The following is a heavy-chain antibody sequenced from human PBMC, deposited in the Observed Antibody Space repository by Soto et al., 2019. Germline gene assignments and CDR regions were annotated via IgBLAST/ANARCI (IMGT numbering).Heavy chain of an antibody. CDR1: GYTLNDFS. Sequence: GASVKVSCKVSGYTLNDFSMHWVRQVPGQGLEWMGGFDPDDGETVYAQKFQGRVTMTEDTSTDTAYMELSTLRSEDTAVYYCTIAIDGGPVSAFDYWGQGTLVTVSS. D-gene: IGHD2-2*01. CDR3: TIAIDGGPVSAFDY. V-gene: IGHV1-24*01. J-gene: IGHJ4*02. CDR2: FDPDDGET.